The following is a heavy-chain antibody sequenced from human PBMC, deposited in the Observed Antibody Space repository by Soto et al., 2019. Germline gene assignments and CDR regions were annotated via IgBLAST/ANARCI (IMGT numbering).Heavy chain of an antibody. V-gene: IGHV1-18*01. CDR2: ISAYNGNT. D-gene: IGHD3-10*01. CDR3: ARATELLWFGEN. CDR1: GYTFTSYG. J-gene: IGHJ4*02. Sequence: ASVKVSCKDSGYTFTSYGISWVRQAPGQGLEWMGWISAYNGNTNYAQKLQGRVTMTTDTSTSTAYMELRSLRSDDTAVYYCARATELLWFGENWGQGTLVTVSS.